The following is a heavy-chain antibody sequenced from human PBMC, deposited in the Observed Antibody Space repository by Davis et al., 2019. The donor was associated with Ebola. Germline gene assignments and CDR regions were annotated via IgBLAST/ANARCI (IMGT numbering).Heavy chain of an antibody. V-gene: IGHV4-59*12. D-gene: IGHD2-15*01. J-gene: IGHJ2*01. CDR3: ARGAVVVAAPSQGPYWYFDL. CDR2: IYYSGST. Sequence: PSETLSLTCTVSGGSISSYYWSWIRQPPGKGLEWIGYIYYSGSTNYNPSLKSRVTISVDTSKNQFSLKLSSVTAADTAVYYCARGAVVVAAPSQGPYWYFDLWGRGTLVTVSS. CDR1: GGSISSYY.